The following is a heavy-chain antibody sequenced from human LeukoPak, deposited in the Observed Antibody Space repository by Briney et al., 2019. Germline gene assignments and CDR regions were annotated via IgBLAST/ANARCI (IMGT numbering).Heavy chain of an antibody. CDR3: ARDRDVRVVHAHYDAYDM. CDR1: GFSFSDYY. Sequence: SGGSLRLSCAPSGFSFSDYYMIWLRHAPGKGLEWLSCINASSDQILYAHSVKGRFPLSRDNAKNSLFLQMKTLRAEDTAVYFCARDRDVRVVHAHYDAYDMWGQGTVVTVSS. D-gene: IGHD2-15*01. V-gene: IGHV3-11*01. J-gene: IGHJ3*02. CDR2: INASSDQI.